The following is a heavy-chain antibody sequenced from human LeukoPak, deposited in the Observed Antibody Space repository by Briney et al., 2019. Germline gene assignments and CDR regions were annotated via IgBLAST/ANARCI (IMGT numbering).Heavy chain of an antibody. V-gene: IGHV4-34*01. CDR3: ARVGCSSTSCYTFSTTPLDY. CDR1: GGSFSGYY. J-gene: IGHJ4*02. D-gene: IGHD2-2*02. CDR2: INHSGST. Sequence: PSETLSLTCAVYGGSFSGYYWSWIRQPPGKGLEWIGEINHSGSTNYNPSLKSRVTISVDTSKNQFSLKLSSVTAADTAVYYCARVGCSSTSCYTFSTTPLDYWGQGTLVTVSS.